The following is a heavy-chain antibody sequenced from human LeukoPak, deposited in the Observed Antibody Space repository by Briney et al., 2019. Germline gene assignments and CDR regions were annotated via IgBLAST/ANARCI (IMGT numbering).Heavy chain of an antibody. Sequence: SETLSLTCAVYGGSFSGYYWSWIRQPPGKGLEWIGEINHSGSTNYNPSLKSRVTISVDTSKNQFSLKLSSVTAADTAVYYCASRLNTIFGVVPVINWGQGTLVTVSS. D-gene: IGHD3-3*01. CDR1: GGSFSGYY. CDR2: INHSGST. J-gene: IGHJ4*02. V-gene: IGHV4-34*01. CDR3: ASRLNTIFGVVPVIN.